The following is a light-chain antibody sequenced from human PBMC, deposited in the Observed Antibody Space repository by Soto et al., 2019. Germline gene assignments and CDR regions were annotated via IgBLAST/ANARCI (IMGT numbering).Light chain of an antibody. CDR1: QTVISNY. CDR3: QQYAESPVT. V-gene: IGKV3-20*01. Sequence: EIVLTQSPGTLSLSPGERATLSCRASQTVISNYLVWYQHKPGQPPRLLISGASRRATGIPDRFSGWGSGTDFTLTISRLEPEDFGVYYCQQYAESPVTFGPGTKVDIK. CDR2: GAS. J-gene: IGKJ3*01.